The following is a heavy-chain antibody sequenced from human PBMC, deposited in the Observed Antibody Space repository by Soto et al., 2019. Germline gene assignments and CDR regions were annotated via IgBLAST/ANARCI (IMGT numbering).Heavy chain of an antibody. D-gene: IGHD1-26*01. J-gene: IGHJ5*02. Sequence: EVQLVESGGGLVQPGGSLRLSCVASGLTFTTYWMTWVRQAPGKGLEWVANIKQDGSEKYYVDSVKGRFTISRDDAENSLYLQMNNLRAEDTAVYYCTRYRAKFDTWGQGTPVTVSS. V-gene: IGHV3-7*01. CDR1: GLTFTTYW. CDR3: TRYRAKFDT. CDR2: IKQDGSEK.